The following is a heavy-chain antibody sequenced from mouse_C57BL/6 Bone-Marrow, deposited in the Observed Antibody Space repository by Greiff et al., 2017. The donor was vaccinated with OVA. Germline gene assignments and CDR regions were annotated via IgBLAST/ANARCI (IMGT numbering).Heavy chain of an antibody. V-gene: IGHV1-78*01. Sequence: QVQLQQSDAELVKPGASVKISCKVSGYTFTDHTIHWMKQRPEQGLEWIGYIYPRDGSTKYNEKFKGKATLTADTSSSTAYMQLYSLTSEYSAVYCCASDGSSYWCCDVWGTETTVTGSS. CDR2: IYPRDGST. D-gene: IGHD1-1*01. CDR1: GYTFTDHT. J-gene: IGHJ1*03. CDR3: ASDGSSYWCCDV.